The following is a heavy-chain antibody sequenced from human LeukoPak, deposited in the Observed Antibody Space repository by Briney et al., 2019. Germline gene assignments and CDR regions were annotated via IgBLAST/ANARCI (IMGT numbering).Heavy chain of an antibody. V-gene: IGHV1-2*02. Sequence: ASVKVSCKASGYTFTGYYIHWVRQAPGQGLEGMGWINPDSGGTNYEQKFQGGVTMTRDTSISTAYMELSRLRSDDTAVYYCARDGLGGSGAFDIWGQGTMVTVSS. J-gene: IGHJ3*02. D-gene: IGHD3-16*01. CDR3: ARDGLGGSGAFDI. CDR1: GYTFTGYY. CDR2: INPDSGGT.